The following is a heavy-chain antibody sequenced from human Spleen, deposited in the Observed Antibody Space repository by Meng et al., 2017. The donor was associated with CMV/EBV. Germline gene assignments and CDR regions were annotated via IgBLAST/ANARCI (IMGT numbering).Heavy chain of an antibody. Sequence: GGSLRLSCAASGFTFSSYEMNWVRQAPGKGLEWVSYISSSGSTIYYADSVKGRFTISRDNAENSLYLQMNSLRAEDTAVYYCARTTMVRGTPRHPIDYWGQGTLVTVSS. J-gene: IGHJ4*02. V-gene: IGHV3-48*03. D-gene: IGHD3-10*01. CDR2: ISSSGSTI. CDR1: GFTFSSYE. CDR3: ARTTMVRGTPRHPIDY.